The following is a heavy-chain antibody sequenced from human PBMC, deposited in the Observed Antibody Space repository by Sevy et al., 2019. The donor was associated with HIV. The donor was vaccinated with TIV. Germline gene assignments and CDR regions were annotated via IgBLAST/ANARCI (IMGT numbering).Heavy chain of an antibody. CDR3: ARDCSSTSCLWGLDV. J-gene: IGHJ6*02. CDR2: IKKDGSEK. V-gene: IGHV3-7*03. D-gene: IGHD2-2*01. CDR1: GFTFSTYW. Sequence: GGSLRLSCAASGFTFSTYWMSWFRQAPGKGLEWVANIKKDGSEKYYVDSVKGRFTISRDNAKSSLYLQMKSLRAEDTAVYYCARDCSSTSCLWGLDVWGQRTTVTVSS.